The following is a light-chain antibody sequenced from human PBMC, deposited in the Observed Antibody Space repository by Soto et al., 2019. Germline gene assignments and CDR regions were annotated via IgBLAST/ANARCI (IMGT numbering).Light chain of an antibody. Sequence: DIQMTQSPSSLSASVGDRVTITCRASQSISSYLNWYQQKPGKAPKLLIYAASSLQRGVPSRFSGSGTRTDFTLTISSLQPEDCATYYFQQSYSTPLSFCGGKKVQIK. CDR2: AAS. V-gene: IGKV1-39*01. CDR1: QSISSY. J-gene: IGKJ4*01. CDR3: QQSYSTPLS.